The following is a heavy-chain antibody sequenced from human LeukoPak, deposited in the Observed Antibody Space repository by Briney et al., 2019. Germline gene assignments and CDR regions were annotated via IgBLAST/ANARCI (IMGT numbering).Heavy chain of an antibody. Sequence: ASETLSLTCTVSGGSISSYYWSWIRQPPGKGLEWIGYIYYSGSTNYNPSLKSRVTISVDTSKNQFSLKLSSVTAADTAVYYCASLDGYSGYWGQGTLVTVSS. J-gene: IGHJ4*02. CDR1: GGSISSYY. V-gene: IGHV4-59*12. CDR2: IYYSGST. D-gene: IGHD5-24*01. CDR3: ASLDGYSGY.